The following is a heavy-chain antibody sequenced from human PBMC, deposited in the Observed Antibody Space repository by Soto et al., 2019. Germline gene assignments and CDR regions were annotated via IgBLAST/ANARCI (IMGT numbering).Heavy chain of an antibody. D-gene: IGHD3-10*01. V-gene: IGHV3-23*01. CDR3: ARKFAPEFFDS. CDR1: GFTFSSYA. CDR2: ISGSGGST. Sequence: GGSLRLSCAASGFTFSSYAMSWVRQAPGKGLEWVSAISGSGGSTFYADSVKGRFTISRDKSINTAYLQWTSLEASDTAMYYCARKFAPEFFDSWGQGTLVTVSS. J-gene: IGHJ4*02.